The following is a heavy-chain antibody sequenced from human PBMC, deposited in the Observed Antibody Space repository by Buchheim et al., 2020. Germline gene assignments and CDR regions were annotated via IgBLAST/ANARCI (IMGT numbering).Heavy chain of an antibody. D-gene: IGHD2-21*01. J-gene: IGHJ4*02. Sequence: EVLLVESGGGLAQPGGSLRLSCAASGFSLSNYEINWVRQAPGKWLEWISYIDASGKSIFYADSVKGRFTVSRDNAKNLVYLQMNNLRVDDTALYYCARETINCGGDCFDYWGLGTL. V-gene: IGHV3-48*03. CDR3: ARETINCGGDCFDY. CDR2: IDASGKSI. CDR1: GFSLSNYE.